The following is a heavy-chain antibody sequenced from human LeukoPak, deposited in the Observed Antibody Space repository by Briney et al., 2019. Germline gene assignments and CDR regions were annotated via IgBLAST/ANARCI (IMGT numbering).Heavy chain of an antibody. D-gene: IGHD5-18*01. CDR2: IYYSGST. J-gene: IGHJ4*02. Sequence: PSETLSLTCTVSGGSISSSSYYWGWISQPPGKGLEWIGSIYYSGSTYYNPSLKSRVTISVDTSKNQFSLKLSSVTAADTAVYYCARSYSYGPELDYWGQGTLVTVSS. CDR1: GGSISSSSYY. V-gene: IGHV4-39*07. CDR3: ARSYSYGPELDY.